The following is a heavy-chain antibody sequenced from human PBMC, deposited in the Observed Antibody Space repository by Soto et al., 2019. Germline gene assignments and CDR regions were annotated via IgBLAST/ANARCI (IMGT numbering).Heavy chain of an antibody. CDR1: GFTFSSYA. V-gene: IGHV3-23*01. CDR3: AKDRYDILTGYPIQYGMDV. CDR2: FSGSGDNT. D-gene: IGHD3-9*01. Sequence: RLSCAASGFTFSSYAMSWVRPAPGEGVGWVSSFSGSGDNTDYADSVKGRFTISRDNSKNTLYMQMNSLRAEDTAVYYCAKDRYDILTGYPIQYGMDVWGQGTTVTVSS. J-gene: IGHJ6*02.